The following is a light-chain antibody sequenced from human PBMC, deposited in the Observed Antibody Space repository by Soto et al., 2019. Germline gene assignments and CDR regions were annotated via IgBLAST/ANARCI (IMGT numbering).Light chain of an antibody. V-gene: IGLV2-14*01. CDR1: SSDVGGYNY. CDR2: DVS. Sequence: QSVLTQPASVSGSPGQSITISCTGTSSDVGGYNYVSWYQQYPDKAPKLMIYDVSNRPSGVSNRFTGSKSGNTASLTISGLQAEDEDDYYCSSYTSSSTGVVFGGGTKLTVL. CDR3: SSYTSSSTGVV. J-gene: IGLJ2*01.